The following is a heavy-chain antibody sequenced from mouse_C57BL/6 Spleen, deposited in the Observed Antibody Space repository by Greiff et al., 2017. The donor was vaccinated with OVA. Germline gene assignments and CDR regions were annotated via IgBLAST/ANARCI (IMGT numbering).Heavy chain of an antibody. Sequence: QVQLQQPGAELVKPGASVKMSCKASGYTFTSYWITWVKQRPGQGLEWIGDIYPGSGSTNYNEKFKSKATLTVDTSSSTAYMQLSSLPSEDTADYDCARSRRAQGTVIDYWGQGTTLTVSS. V-gene: IGHV1-55*01. J-gene: IGHJ2*01. CDR2: IYPGSGST. CDR3: ARSRRAQGTVIDY. CDR1: GYTFTSYW. D-gene: IGHD3-2*02.